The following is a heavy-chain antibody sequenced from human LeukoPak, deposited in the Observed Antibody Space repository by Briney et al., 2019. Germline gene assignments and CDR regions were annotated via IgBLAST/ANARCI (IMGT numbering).Heavy chain of an antibody. CDR3: ARAPIAALRTYYFDY. CDR1: GGSISSYY. D-gene: IGHD6-13*01. V-gene: IGHV4-59*01. CDR2: IYYSGST. Sequence: PSETLSLTCTVSGGSISSYYWSWIRQPPGKRLEWIGYIYYSGSTNYNPSLKSRVTISVDTSKNQFSLKLSSVTAADTAVYYCARAPIAALRTYYFDYWGQGTLVTVSS. J-gene: IGHJ4*02.